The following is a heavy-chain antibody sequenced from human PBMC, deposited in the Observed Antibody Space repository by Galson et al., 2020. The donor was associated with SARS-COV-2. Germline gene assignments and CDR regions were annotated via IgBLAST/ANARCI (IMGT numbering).Heavy chain of an antibody. Sequence: SETLSLTCTVSGGPTSYYYWSWIRQPPGESLEWIGYVHESGSSHYNPSLKNRVIMSVDTSRNQFSLRLTSVTGADTAVYYCARSPTVVSDMYFTHWGQGALVAVSS. J-gene: IGHJ4*02. D-gene: IGHD2-21*01. CDR2: VHESGSS. CDR1: GGPTSYYY. V-gene: IGHV4-59*12. CDR3: ARSPTVVSDMYFTH.